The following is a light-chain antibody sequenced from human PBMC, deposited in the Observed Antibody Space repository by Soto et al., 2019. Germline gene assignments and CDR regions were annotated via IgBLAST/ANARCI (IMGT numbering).Light chain of an antibody. J-gene: IGKJ5*01. CDR2: GAS. CDR3: QQYNDWPPIT. V-gene: IGKV3-15*01. CDR1: QSVSSN. Sequence: EIVITQSPATLSVVPGARATLSCRASQSVSSNLAWYQQKPGQAPRLLIYGASTRATGIPARFSGSGSGTEFTLTISSLQSEDFAVYYGQQYNDWPPITFGQGTRLEIK.